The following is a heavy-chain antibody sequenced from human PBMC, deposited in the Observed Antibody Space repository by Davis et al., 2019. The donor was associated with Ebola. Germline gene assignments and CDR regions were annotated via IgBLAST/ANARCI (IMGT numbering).Heavy chain of an antibody. CDR1: GFTFSSYY. CDR2: IKTDGSTT. V-gene: IGHV3-74*01. D-gene: IGHD2-2*01. CDR3: ARDTSHQLPHWLYYFYGMDV. Sequence: HTGGSLRLSCAASGFTFSSYYLHWVRQAPGKGLEWVARIKTDGSTTRYADSVKGRFSISRDNTKNTLYLQMNSLRGEDTAIYYCARDTSHQLPHWLYYFYGMDVWGQGTTVTVSS. J-gene: IGHJ6*02.